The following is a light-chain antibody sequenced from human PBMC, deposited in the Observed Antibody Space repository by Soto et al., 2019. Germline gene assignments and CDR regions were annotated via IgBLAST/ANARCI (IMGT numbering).Light chain of an antibody. J-gene: IGKJ4*01. Sequence: EIVLTQSPATLSLSPGERATLSCRASQSVSSYLAWYQQKPGQAPRLLISDASNRATGIPARFSGSGSGTDFTLTISSVESEDFAVYYCQQRRDWPLTFGGGTKVEI. CDR3: QQRRDWPLT. CDR2: DAS. V-gene: IGKV3-11*01. CDR1: QSVSSY.